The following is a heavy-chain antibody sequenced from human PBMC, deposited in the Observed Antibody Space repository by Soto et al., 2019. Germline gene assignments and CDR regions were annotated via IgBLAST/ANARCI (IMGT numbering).Heavy chain of an antibody. J-gene: IGHJ5*02. CDR1: GYTFTIYY. V-gene: IGHV1-46*01. Sequence: QVQLVQSGAEVKKPGASVKVSCKASGYTFTIYYMHWVRQAPGQGLEWMGIIDPSGGGTSYAQKFQGRLTMTRDTSTSTVYMELSSLRSADPAVYYCARDRVDCSGGNCWRSVEDTWGQGTLVTVSS. D-gene: IGHD2-15*01. CDR3: ARDRVDCSGGNCWRSVEDT. CDR2: IDPSGGGT.